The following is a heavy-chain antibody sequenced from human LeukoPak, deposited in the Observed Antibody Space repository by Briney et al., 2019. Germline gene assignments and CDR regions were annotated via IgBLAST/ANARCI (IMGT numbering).Heavy chain of an antibody. D-gene: IGHD3-3*01. Sequence: ASVKVSCKASGYTFTSYDINWVRQATGQGLEWTGWMNPNSGNTGYAQKFQGRVTMTRNTSISTAYMELSSLRSEDTAVYYCASASTYDFWSGYYTPVYGMDVWGQGTTVTVSS. CDR3: ASASTYDFWSGYYTPVYGMDV. CDR2: MNPNSGNT. J-gene: IGHJ6*02. CDR1: GYTFTSYD. V-gene: IGHV1-8*01.